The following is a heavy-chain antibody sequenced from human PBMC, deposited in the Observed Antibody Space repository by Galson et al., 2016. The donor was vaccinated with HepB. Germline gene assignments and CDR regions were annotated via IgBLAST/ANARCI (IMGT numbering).Heavy chain of an antibody. CDR3: TRSGYGYNLSYYYGMDV. CDR2: IRTKAYGLTT. CDR1: GFTFGDFA. Sequence: SLRLSCAASGFTFGDFAMKWFRQAPGKGLEWVGLIRTKAYGLTTEYAASVKGRFTISRDNSKSIAYLQMNSLKTEDTAVYFCTRSGYGYNLSYYYGMDVWGQGTTVTVSS. D-gene: IGHD5-24*01. V-gene: IGHV3-49*03. J-gene: IGHJ6*02.